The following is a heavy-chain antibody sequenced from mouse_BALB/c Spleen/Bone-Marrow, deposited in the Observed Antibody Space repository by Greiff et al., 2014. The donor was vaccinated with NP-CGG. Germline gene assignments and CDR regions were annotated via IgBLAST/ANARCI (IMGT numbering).Heavy chain of an antibody. CDR2: INPSSGYT. CDR1: GYTFTTYT. Sequence: VQLQQSGAELARPGASVKMSCKASGYTFTTYTIHWVQQRPGQGLEWIGYINPSSGYTNYNQKFKDKATLTADKSSSTAYMQLRSLTTEDSADYYCAKRDIYYGYDGNAMDYWGQGTSVTVSS. J-gene: IGHJ4*01. CDR3: AKRDIYYGYDGNAMDY. D-gene: IGHD2-2*01. V-gene: IGHV1-4*01.